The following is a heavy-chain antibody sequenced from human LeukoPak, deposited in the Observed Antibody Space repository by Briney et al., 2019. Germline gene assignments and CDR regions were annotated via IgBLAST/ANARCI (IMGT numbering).Heavy chain of an antibody. Sequence: GESLKISRKGSGYNLTNYWIGWVRQMPGKGLEWMGIIYPGDSDTRYSPSFQVQVTISADKSISTAYLQWSSLKASDTAMYYCARHPQYTINPAAPFDYWGQGTLVTVSS. CDR2: IYPGDSDT. CDR3: ARHPQYTINPAAPFDY. CDR1: GYNLTNYW. V-gene: IGHV5-51*01. D-gene: IGHD1-1*01. J-gene: IGHJ4*02.